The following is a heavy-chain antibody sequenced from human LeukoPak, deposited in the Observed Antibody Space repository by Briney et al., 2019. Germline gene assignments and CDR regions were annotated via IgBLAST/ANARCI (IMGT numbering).Heavy chain of an antibody. J-gene: IGHJ4*02. V-gene: IGHV3-33*01. CDR3: ARDIDRFLTGFLFDY. D-gene: IGHD3-9*01. CDR2: IWYDGSNK. Sequence: GGSLRLSCAASGFTFSSYGMHWVRQAPGKGLEWVAVIWYDGSNKYYADSVKGRFTISRDNSKNTLYLQMNSLRAEDTAVYYCARDIDRFLTGFLFDYWGQGTLVTVSS. CDR1: GFTFSSYG.